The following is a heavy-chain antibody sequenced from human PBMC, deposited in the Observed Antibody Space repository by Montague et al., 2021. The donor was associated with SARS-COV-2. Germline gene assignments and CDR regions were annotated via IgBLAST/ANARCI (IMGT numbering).Heavy chain of an antibody. CDR2: IYYSGST. CDR1: GGSISSYY. CDR3: ARDGHKAARPADYYGMDV. J-gene: IGHJ6*02. Sequence: SETLSLTCTVSGGSISSYYWSSMGQPPGKGLESIGYIYYSGSTNYNPSLKSRETISGVTAKNQFFRKLSSVTAADTAVYYCARDGHKAARPADYYGMDVWGQGTTVTVSS. D-gene: IGHD6-6*01. V-gene: IGHV4-59*01.